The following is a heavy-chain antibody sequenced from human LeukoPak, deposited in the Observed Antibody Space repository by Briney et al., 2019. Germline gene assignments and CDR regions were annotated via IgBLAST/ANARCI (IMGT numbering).Heavy chain of an antibody. V-gene: IGHV3-30-3*01. CDR1: GFTFSSYA. CDR2: ISYDGSNK. D-gene: IGHD6-19*01. J-gene: IGHJ4*02. CDR3: ARDPRAPIAVAGINARFDC. Sequence: PGRSLRLSCAASGFTFSSYAMHWVRQAPGKGLEWVAVISYDGSNKYYADSVKGRFTISRDNSKNTLYLQMNSLRAEDTAVYYCARDPRAPIAVAGINARFDCWGQGTLVTVSS.